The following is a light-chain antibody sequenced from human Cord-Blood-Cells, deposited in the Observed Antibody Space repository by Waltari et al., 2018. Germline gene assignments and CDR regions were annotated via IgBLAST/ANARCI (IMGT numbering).Light chain of an antibody. Sequence: SYELTPPPSVSVSPGQTASITCYGDKLGDKYACWYQQKPGQAPVLVIYQDSKRPPGIPERFSGSNAGNTATLTISGTQAMDEADYYCQAWDSSTAVFGGGTKLTVL. J-gene: IGLJ2*01. V-gene: IGLV3-1*01. CDR3: QAWDSSTAV. CDR1: KLGDKY. CDR2: QDS.